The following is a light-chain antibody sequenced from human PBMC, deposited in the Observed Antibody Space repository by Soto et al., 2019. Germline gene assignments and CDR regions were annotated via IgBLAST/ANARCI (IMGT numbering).Light chain of an antibody. CDR2: DAS. Sequence: EIELTQSPGILSLSPGERATLSCRASQSVSSSYLACYQQKPGQAPRPLIYDASSRATGIPDRFSGSGSGTDFTLTISRLEPEDSAVYYCQQYGSSPRTFGQGTKVDIK. CDR3: QQYGSSPRT. J-gene: IGKJ1*01. CDR1: QSVSSSY. V-gene: IGKV3-20*01.